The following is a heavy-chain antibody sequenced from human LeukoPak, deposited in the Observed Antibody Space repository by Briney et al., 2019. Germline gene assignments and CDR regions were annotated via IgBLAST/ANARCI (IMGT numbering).Heavy chain of an antibody. D-gene: IGHD3-10*01. CDR3: ARDIVSGSGSLDY. CDR2: VKSDGSNP. V-gene: IGHV3-74*01. Sequence: GGSLRLSCAASRFSFSNYWMHWVRQAPGKGLVWVSRVKSDGSNPSYADSVKGRFSISRDNAENMLYLQMNTLGAEDTAVYYCARDIVSGSGSLDYWGQGTLVTVSS. CDR1: RFSFSNYW. J-gene: IGHJ4*02.